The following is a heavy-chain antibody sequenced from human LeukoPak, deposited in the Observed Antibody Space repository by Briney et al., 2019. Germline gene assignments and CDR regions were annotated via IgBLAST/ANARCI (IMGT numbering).Heavy chain of an antibody. CDR1: GYTFTVYY. V-gene: IGHV1-2*02. CDR3: ARGVATVGAKFFDY. J-gene: IGHJ4*02. CDR2: INPNNGGT. Sequence: ASVKGSCKASGYTFTVYYIHWLRQAPGQGLEWLGWINPNNGGTLYAQKFQGGVTMTRDTSISAVYMELNRLTADDTAVYYCARGVATVGAKFFDYWGQGTLVTVSS. D-gene: IGHD6-13*01.